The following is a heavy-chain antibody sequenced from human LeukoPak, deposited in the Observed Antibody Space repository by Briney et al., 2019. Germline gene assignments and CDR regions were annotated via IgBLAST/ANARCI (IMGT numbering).Heavy chain of an antibody. D-gene: IGHD6-19*01. Sequence: GASVKVSCKASGYTSTNYYMNWVRQAPGQGLEWMGMINPSGGSTSYAQKFQGRVTMTRDTSISTAYMELSRLRSDDTAVYYCAREGSGWYDFWGQGTLVTVSS. V-gene: IGHV1-46*01. CDR2: INPSGGST. J-gene: IGHJ5*01. CDR1: GYTSTNYY. CDR3: AREGSGWYDF.